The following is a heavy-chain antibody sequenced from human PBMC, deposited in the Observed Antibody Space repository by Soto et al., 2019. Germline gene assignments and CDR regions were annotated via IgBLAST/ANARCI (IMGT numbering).Heavy chain of an antibody. CDR1: GFTFSSYA. CDR2: ISGSGGST. CDR3: AKDLKWEPDAFDI. J-gene: IGHJ3*02. Sequence: GGSLRLSCAASGFTFSSYAMSWVRQAPGKGLEWVSAISGSGGSTYYADSVKGRFTISRDNSKSTLYLQMNSLRAEDTAVYYWAKDLKWEPDAFDIWGQGTMVTVSS. V-gene: IGHV3-23*01. D-gene: IGHD1-26*01.